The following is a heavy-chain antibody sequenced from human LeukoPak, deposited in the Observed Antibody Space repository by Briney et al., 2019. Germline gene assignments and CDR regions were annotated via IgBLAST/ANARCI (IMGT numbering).Heavy chain of an antibody. Sequence: ASVKVSCKASGYSFADYYMHWVRQAPGQGLEWMGWINPNSGGTNYAQNFQGRVTMTRDTSISTAYMELSRLRSDDTAVYYCARDRDPSSPYDALDIWGQGTMVTVSS. CDR1: GYSFADYY. V-gene: IGHV1-2*02. CDR2: INPNSGGT. D-gene: IGHD3-10*01. CDR3: ARDRDPSSPYDALDI. J-gene: IGHJ3*02.